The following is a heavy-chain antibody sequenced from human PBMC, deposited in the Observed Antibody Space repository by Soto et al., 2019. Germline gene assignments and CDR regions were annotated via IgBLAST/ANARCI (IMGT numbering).Heavy chain of an antibody. Sequence: EVQLLEYGGDWGQPGGSLRLSCAASGFTFSSYAMNWVRQAPGKGLEWVSTIRTSVGDTYYAASVKGRFTISRDNSKSKVYLHLNSLRAEDTAIYYCAKDPTYDYGYFDSWGQGTLVNVSS. CDR3: AKDPTYDYGYFDS. CDR1: GFTFSSYA. J-gene: IGHJ4*02. CDR2: IRTSVGDT. D-gene: IGHD4-17*01. V-gene: IGHV3-23*01.